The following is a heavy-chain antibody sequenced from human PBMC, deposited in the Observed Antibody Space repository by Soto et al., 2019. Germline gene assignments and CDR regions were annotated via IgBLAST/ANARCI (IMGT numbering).Heavy chain of an antibody. CDR1: GFSLSTSGVG. D-gene: IGHD6-13*01. CDR2: IYWDDDK. J-gene: IGHJ4*02. CDR3: AHRWQQLALRY. V-gene: IGHV2-5*02. Sequence: QITLKESGPTLVKPTQTLTLTCTFSGFSLSTSGVGVGWIRQPPGKALEWLALIYWDDDKRYSPSLKSRLTLTTDTPKNQLVLTMTNMYPVDTATYYCAHRWQQLALRYWGQGTLVTVSS.